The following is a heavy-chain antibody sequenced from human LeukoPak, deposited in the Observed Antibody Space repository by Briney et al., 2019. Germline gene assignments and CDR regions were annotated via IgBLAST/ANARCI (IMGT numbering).Heavy chain of an antibody. CDR2: ISYDGSNK. D-gene: IGHD6-19*01. Sequence: GGSLRLSCAASGFTFSSYAMHWVRQAPGKGLEWVAVISYDGSNKYYADSVKGRFTISRDNSKNTLYLQMNSLRAEDTAVYYCAKNAGQWAAYNDYWGQGTLVTVSS. CDR1: GFTFSSYA. CDR3: AKNAGQWAAYNDY. J-gene: IGHJ4*02. V-gene: IGHV3-30-3*02.